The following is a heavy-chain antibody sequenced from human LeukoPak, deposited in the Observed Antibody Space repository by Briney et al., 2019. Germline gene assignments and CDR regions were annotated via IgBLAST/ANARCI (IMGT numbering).Heavy chain of an antibody. Sequence: PGRTLRLSCVASGFTFSNYWMHWARQVPGKGLVWVSRINLDGSTTTYADSVKGRFTISRDNAKNTLYLQMNSLRAEDTALYYCARDKTVSALRRDYMDVWGKGTTVTVSS. CDR2: INLDGSTT. CDR3: ARDKTVSALRRDYMDV. CDR1: GFTFSNYW. D-gene: IGHD4-17*01. J-gene: IGHJ6*03. V-gene: IGHV3-74*01.